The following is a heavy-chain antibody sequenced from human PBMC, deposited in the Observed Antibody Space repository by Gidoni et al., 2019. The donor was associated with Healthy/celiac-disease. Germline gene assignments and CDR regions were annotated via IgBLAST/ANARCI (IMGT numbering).Heavy chain of an antibody. CDR3: ASGSGYDSSGYYRALGNY. J-gene: IGHJ4*02. V-gene: IGHV4-34*01. CDR2: INHSGST. Sequence: HVQLQQWGAGLLNPSKTLSLTCAVYGGSFSGYYWSWIRQPPGKGLEWIGEINHSGSTNYNPSLKSRVTISVDTSKNQFSLKLRSVTVADTAVYYCASGSGYDSSGYYRALGNYWGQGTLVTVSS. CDR1: GGSFSGYY. D-gene: IGHD3-22*01.